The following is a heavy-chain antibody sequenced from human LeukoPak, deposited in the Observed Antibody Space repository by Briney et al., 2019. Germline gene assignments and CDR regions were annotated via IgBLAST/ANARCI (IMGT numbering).Heavy chain of an antibody. CDR3: AKLPSGIAAAGTSY. CDR2: ISWNSGSI. CDR1: GFTFYDYA. J-gene: IGHJ4*02. V-gene: IGHV3-9*01. Sequence: GGSLRLSCAASGFTFYDYAMHWVRQAPGKGLEWVSGISWNSGSIGYADSVKGRFTISRDNAKNSLYLQMNSLRAEDTALYYCAKLPSGIAAAGTSYWGQGTLVTVSS. D-gene: IGHD6-13*01.